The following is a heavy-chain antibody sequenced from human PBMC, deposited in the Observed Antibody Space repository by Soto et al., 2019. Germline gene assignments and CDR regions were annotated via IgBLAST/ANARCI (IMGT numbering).Heavy chain of an antibody. J-gene: IGHJ6*02. CDR2: INPSGAST. CDR1: ADTFTNYY. CDR3: ASYIVGATDYYYGIDF. D-gene: IGHD1-26*01. V-gene: IGHV1-46*01. Sequence: ASVKVSCKASADTFTNYYMHWVRQAPGQGLEWMEVINPSGASTTYAQKFQGRVTLTKDTSTSTVYMDLTILRSEDTAVYYCASYIVGATDYYYGIDFWGQGTTVTVSS.